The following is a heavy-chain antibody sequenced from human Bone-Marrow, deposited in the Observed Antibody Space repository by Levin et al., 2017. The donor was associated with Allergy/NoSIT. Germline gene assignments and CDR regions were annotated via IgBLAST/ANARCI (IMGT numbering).Heavy chain of an antibody. V-gene: IGHV5-51*01. J-gene: IGHJ4*02. CDR3: ARQYDYDMLTGYSTGHYFDY. CDR2: IYPGDSDT. CDR1: GYSFISYW. D-gene: IGHD3-9*01. Sequence: GESLKISCKASGYSFISYWIGWVRQMPGKGLEWVGIIYPGDSDTRYSPSFQGQVTISADNSISTAYLQWSSQKASDTAMDYCARQYDYDMLTGYSTGHYFDYWGQGTLVTVSS.